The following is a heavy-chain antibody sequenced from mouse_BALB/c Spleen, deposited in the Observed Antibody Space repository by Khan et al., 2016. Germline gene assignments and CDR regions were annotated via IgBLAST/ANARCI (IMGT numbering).Heavy chain of an antibody. Sequence: QVPLKASGPGIVQHSQSLSITCTEPGFLLTSYGVHWVRQSQGKGLEWLGVIWSGGRTDYNEVSIPRLSISKYKSNSHVFFKMNSLKANETAIYSYARNWDYWGQGTTLTVSS. J-gene: IGHJ2*01. CDR1: GFLLTSYG. CDR3: ARNWDY. CDR2: IWSGGRT. V-gene: IGHV2-2*02.